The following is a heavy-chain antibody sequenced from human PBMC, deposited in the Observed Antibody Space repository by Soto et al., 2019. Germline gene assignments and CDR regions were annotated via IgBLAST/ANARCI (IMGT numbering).Heavy chain of an antibody. V-gene: IGHV4-59*08. CDR3: ADSRYCRSTSCYRVLHY. Sequence: PSETLSLTCTVSGGSISSYYWSWIRQPPGKGLEWIGYIYYSGSTNYNPSLKSRVTISVDTSKNQFSLKLSSVTAADTAVYYCADSRYCRSTSCYRVLHYWGQGTLVTVSS. J-gene: IGHJ4*02. D-gene: IGHD2-2*01. CDR2: IYYSGST. CDR1: GGSISSYY.